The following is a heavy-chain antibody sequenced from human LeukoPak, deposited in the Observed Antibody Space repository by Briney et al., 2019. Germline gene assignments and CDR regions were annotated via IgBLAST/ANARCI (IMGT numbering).Heavy chain of an antibody. D-gene: IGHD1-26*01. CDR2: XSGSGGST. CDR3: ARDQFPRPRPGAHFDY. CDR1: GFTXSXXA. V-gene: IGHV3-23*01. Sequence: SXRXSCAXXGFTXSXXAMSWXXQAPGXGLXXVSAXSGSGGSTYYADSVKGRFTISRDDSKNTLYLQMNSLRAEDTAVYYCARDQFPRPRPGAHFDYWGQGTLVTVSS. J-gene: IGHJ4*02.